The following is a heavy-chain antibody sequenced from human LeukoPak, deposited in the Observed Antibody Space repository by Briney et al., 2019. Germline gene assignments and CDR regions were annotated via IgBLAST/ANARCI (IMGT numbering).Heavy chain of an antibody. D-gene: IGHD6-19*01. CDR1: GYSISSGYY. CDR2: IYHSGNS. Sequence: SETLSLTCAVSGYSISSGYYWGWVRRPPGKGLEWIGSIYHSGNSYYNPSLRSRVIISVDTSKNQFVLKVSSVTAADTAVYYCARRAGSGWPTFDYWGQGTLVTVSS. CDR3: ARRAGSGWPTFDY. V-gene: IGHV4-38-2*01. J-gene: IGHJ4*02.